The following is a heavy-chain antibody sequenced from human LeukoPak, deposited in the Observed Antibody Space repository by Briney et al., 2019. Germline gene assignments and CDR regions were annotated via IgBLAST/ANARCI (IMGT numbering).Heavy chain of an antibody. Sequence: SETLSLTCAVYGGSFSGYYWSWIRQPPGKGLEWIGEINHSGSTNYNPSLKSRVTISVDTSKNQFSLKLSSVTAADTAVDYCARDRRYYYDSSGYGMDVWGQGTTVTVSS. CDR1: GGSFSGYY. D-gene: IGHD3-22*01. J-gene: IGHJ6*02. V-gene: IGHV4-34*01. CDR3: ARDRRYYYDSSGYGMDV. CDR2: INHSGST.